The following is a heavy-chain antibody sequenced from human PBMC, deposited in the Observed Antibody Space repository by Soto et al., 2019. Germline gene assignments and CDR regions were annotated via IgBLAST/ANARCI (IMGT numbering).Heavy chain of an antibody. Sequence: GGSLRLSCAASGFTFSSYAMHWVRQAPGKGLEWVAVISYDGSNKYYADSVKGRFTISRDNSKNTLYLQMNSLRAEDTAVYYCARDSTLVGEALPDAFDIWGQGTMVTVSS. CDR2: ISYDGSNK. D-gene: IGHD2-2*01. CDR3: ARDSTLVGEALPDAFDI. V-gene: IGHV3-30-3*01. J-gene: IGHJ3*02. CDR1: GFTFSSYA.